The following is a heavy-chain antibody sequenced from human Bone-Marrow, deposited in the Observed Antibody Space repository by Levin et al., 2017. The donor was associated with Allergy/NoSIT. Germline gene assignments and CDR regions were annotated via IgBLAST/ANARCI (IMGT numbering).Heavy chain of an antibody. V-gene: IGHV1-18*01. CDR3: ARENAGPSDLWSGYRGFDY. CDR1: GYTFTFYG. D-gene: IGHD3-3*01. J-gene: IGHJ4*02. CDR2: ISPYNGDT. Sequence: ASVKVSCRASGYTFTFYGISWVRQAPGQGLGWMGWISPYNGDTNYAQKLQGRVTMTTDTSTNIAYMELRSLRSDDTAVYYCARENAGPSDLWSGYRGFDYWGQGTLVTVSS.